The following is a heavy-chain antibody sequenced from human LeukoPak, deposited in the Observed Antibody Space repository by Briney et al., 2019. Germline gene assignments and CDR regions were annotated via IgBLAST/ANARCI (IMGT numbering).Heavy chain of an antibody. CDR3: ARENNSGWYRKAAFDY. J-gene: IGHJ4*02. Sequence: GASVKVSCKSSGYTFTDYYMHWVRQAPGQRLEWMGWINPNGGGTNFAQSFQGRVTMTRDTSISTAYMELSSLRSDDTAIYYCARENNSGWYRKAAFDYWGQGTLVTVTS. CDR2: INPNGGGT. CDR1: GYTFTDYY. D-gene: IGHD6-19*01. V-gene: IGHV1-2*02.